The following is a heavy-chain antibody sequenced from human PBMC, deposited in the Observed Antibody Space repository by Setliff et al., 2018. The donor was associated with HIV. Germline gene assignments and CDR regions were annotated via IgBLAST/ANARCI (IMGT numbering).Heavy chain of an antibody. J-gene: IGHJ6*02. D-gene: IGHD3-10*01. CDR2: MSYDGNNK. CDR3: ARDCRFGWVFTYGMDV. Sequence: GGSLRLSCAASGFIFSSYAMHWVRQAPGKGLEWVAVMSYDGNNKYYADSVKGRFTISRDNSKNTLFLQMNSLRPEDTAVYYCARDCRFGWVFTYGMDVWCQGALVTVSS. CDR1: GFIFSSYA. V-gene: IGHV3-30*01.